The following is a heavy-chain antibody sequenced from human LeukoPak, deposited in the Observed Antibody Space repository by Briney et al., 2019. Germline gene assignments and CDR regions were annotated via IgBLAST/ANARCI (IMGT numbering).Heavy chain of an antibody. J-gene: IGHJ4*02. Sequence: ASVKVSCKASGYTFTGYYIHWVRQAPGQGLEWMGWIIPILGIANYAQKFQGRVTITADKSTSTAYMELSSLRSEDTAVYYCARSAEFDYWGQGTLVTVSS. V-gene: IGHV1-69*10. CDR1: GYTFTGYY. CDR2: IIPILGIA. CDR3: ARSAEFDY.